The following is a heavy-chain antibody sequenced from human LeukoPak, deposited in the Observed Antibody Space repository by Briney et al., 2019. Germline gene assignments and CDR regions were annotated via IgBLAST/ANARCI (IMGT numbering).Heavy chain of an antibody. CDR3: ARVGGDDYSNGHWFDP. V-gene: IGHV4-4*02. CDR2: IYHSGST. Sequence: PSETLSLTCAVSGGSISSSNWWSWVRQPPGKGLEWIGEIYHSGSTNYNPSLKSRVTISVDKSKNQFSLKLSSVTAADTAVYYCARVGGDDYSNGHWFDPWGQGTLVTVSS. CDR1: GGSISSSNW. D-gene: IGHD4-11*01. J-gene: IGHJ5*02.